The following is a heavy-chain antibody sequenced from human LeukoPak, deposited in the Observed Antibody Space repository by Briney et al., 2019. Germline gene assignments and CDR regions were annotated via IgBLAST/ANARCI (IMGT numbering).Heavy chain of an antibody. Sequence: PSETLSLTCAVYGGSLSGYYWCWIRQPPGKGMEWIGEINHSGSTFYNPSLKSRVTISVDTSKNQFSLNLRSVTAADTAVYYCARVDSDNTVTDDYWAQGTPVTVSS. CDR3: ARVDSDNTVTDDY. CDR1: GGSLSGYY. CDR2: INHSGST. D-gene: IGHD4-11*01. V-gene: IGHV4-34*01. J-gene: IGHJ4*02.